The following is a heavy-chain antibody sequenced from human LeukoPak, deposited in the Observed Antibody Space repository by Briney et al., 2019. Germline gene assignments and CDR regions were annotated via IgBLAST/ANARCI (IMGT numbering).Heavy chain of an antibody. J-gene: IGHJ3*02. Sequence: SETLSLTCAVSGYSISSGYYWGWIRQPPGKGLEWIGSIYHSGSTYYNPSLKSRVTISVDTSKNQFSLRLSSVTAADTAVYYCASMRLGYCSSTSCYTGGGDALDIWGQGTMVAVSS. CDR1: GYSISSGYY. CDR2: IYHSGST. CDR3: ASMRLGYCSSTSCYTGGGDALDI. D-gene: IGHD2-2*02. V-gene: IGHV4-38-2*01.